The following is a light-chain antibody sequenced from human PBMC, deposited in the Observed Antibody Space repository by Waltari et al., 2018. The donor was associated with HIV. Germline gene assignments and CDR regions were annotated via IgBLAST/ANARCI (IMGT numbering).Light chain of an antibody. CDR1: SSNIGQNF. J-gene: IGLJ3*02. V-gene: IGLV1-51*01. CDR3: GTWDSSLSGVV. Sequence: QSVLTQPPSVSAAPGQKVTISCPGSSSNIGQNFVSWYKQLPGTAPKLLIYDNNKRPSGIPDRFSGSKSGTSATLGITGLQTGDEADYYCGTWDSSLSGVVFGGGTKLTVL. CDR2: DNN.